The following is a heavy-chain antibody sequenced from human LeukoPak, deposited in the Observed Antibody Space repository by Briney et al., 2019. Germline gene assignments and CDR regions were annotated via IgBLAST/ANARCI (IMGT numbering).Heavy chain of an antibody. D-gene: IGHD1-26*01. CDR2: INPSGGST. J-gene: IGHJ4*02. V-gene: IGHV1-46*03. CDR1: GYTFTNYY. CDR3: AMPRTGSYYYFDY. Sequence: ASVNVSCKAYGYTFTNYYIHWVRQAPGQGLEWMGIINPSGGSTNYAQKFQGTVTVTRATSTSTVYMELSSLRSEDTAVYYCAMPRTGSYYYFDYWGQGTLVTVSS.